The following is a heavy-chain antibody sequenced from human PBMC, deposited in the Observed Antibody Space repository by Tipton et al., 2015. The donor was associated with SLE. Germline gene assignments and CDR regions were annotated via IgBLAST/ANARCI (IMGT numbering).Heavy chain of an antibody. V-gene: IGHV4-38-2*02. Sequence: TLSLTCAVSGFSISSAYYWGWIRQPPGKGLEWIGYISYSGSTSYYPSLKSRVTISVDTSKNQFSLKLSSVTAADTAVYYCARDPIWFGELSAFDIWGQGTMVTVSS. CDR2: ISYSGST. CDR3: ARDPIWFGELSAFDI. J-gene: IGHJ3*02. CDR1: GFSISSAYY. D-gene: IGHD3-10*01.